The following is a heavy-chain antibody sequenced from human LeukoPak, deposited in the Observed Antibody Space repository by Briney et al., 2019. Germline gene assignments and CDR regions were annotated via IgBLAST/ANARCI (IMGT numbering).Heavy chain of an antibody. CDR3: ARVGGSPSHMDY. D-gene: IGHD2-21*01. J-gene: IGHJ4*02. V-gene: IGHV3-33*01. CDR1: GFTFSSYG. CDR2: IWYDGSNK. Sequence: PGRSLRLSCAASGFTFSSYGMHWVRQAPGKGLEWVAVIWYDGSNKYYADSVKGRFTISRDNSKNTLYLQMNSLRAEDTAVYYCARVGGSPSHMDYWGQGTLVTVSS.